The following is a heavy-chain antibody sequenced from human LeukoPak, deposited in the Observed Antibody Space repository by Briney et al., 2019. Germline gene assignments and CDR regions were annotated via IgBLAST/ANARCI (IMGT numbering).Heavy chain of an antibody. CDR2: MNPNSGNT. Sequence: GASVKVSCKASGYTFTSYDINWVRQATGQGHEWMGWMNPNSGNTGYAQKFQGRVTMTRNTSISTAYMELSSLRSEDTAVYYCARVRGSYGGYDYWGQGTLVTVSS. CDR3: ARVRGSYGGYDY. V-gene: IGHV1-8*01. J-gene: IGHJ4*02. CDR1: GYTFTSYD. D-gene: IGHD1-26*01.